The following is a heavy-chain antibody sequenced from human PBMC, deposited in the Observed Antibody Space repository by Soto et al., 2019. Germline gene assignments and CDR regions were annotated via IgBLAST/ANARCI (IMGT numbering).Heavy chain of an antibody. V-gene: IGHV3-30*18. Sequence: QVQLVESGGGVVQPGRSLRLPCAVSGFTFSSYGMHWVRQAPGKGLEWVAVISYDGSNEYYADSVRGRFTISRDKSKNTLYLQMNSLRAEDTAVYYCAKDQGPGRTTYDIYLLFDYWGQGNLVTVSS. J-gene: IGHJ4*02. D-gene: IGHD3-9*01. CDR2: ISYDGSNE. CDR3: AKDQGPGRTTYDIYLLFDY. CDR1: GFTFSSYG.